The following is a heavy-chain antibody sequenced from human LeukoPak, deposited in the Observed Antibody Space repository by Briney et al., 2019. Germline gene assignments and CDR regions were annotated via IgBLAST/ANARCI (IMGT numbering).Heavy chain of an antibody. CDR3: ARFLSYGSSPFDY. CDR1: GDILTELS. J-gene: IGHJ4*02. Sequence: GASVKVSCKVSGDILTELSMHWVRQAPGKGLEWMGGFDPEDGETVYAQKFQGRVTMTEDTSTDTAYMELTSLRSEDTAVYYCARFLSYGSSPFDYWGQGTLVTVSS. V-gene: IGHV1-24*01. CDR2: FDPEDGET. D-gene: IGHD5-18*01.